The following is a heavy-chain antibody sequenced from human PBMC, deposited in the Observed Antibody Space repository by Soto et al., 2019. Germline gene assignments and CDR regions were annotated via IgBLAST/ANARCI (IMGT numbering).Heavy chain of an antibody. D-gene: IGHD6-13*01. CDR2: IYPGDSDT. CDR3: ARLSERGSSWEDNWFDP. CDR1: GYSFTSYW. V-gene: IGHV5-51*01. J-gene: IGHJ5*02. Sequence: GESLKISCKGSGYSFTSYWIGWVRQMPGKGLEWMGIIYPGDSDTRYSPSFQGQVTISADKSISTAYLQWSSLKASDTAMYYCARLSERGSSWEDNWFDPWGQGTLVTVSS.